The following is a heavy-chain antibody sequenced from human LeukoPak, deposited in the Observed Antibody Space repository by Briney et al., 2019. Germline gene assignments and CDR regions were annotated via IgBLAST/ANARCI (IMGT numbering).Heavy chain of an antibody. V-gene: IGHV3-48*01. Sequence: PGGSPRLSCAASGFTFSSYSMNWVRQAPGKGQEWVSYISSSSSTIYYADSVKGRFTISRDNAKNSLYLQMNSLRAEDTAVYYCARVSIAAAPYYFDYWGQGTLVTVSS. CDR1: GFTFSSYS. CDR2: ISSSSSTI. J-gene: IGHJ4*02. CDR3: ARVSIAAAPYYFDY. D-gene: IGHD6-13*01.